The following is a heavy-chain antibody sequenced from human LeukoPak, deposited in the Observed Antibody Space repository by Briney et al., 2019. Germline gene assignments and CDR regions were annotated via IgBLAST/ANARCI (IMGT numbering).Heavy chain of an antibody. CDR2: IYYDDSET. J-gene: IGHJ4*02. V-gene: IGHV5-51*01. CDR1: GYSFTNYW. Sequence: GESLKISCKGGGYSFTNYWIVWVRQMPGKGLEWMGVIYYDDSETQYSPSFQGQVTISADKSISTAYLQWSSLKASDTAMYYCARRDCSSTSCYELDYWGQGTLVTVSS. CDR3: ARRDCSSTSCYELDY. D-gene: IGHD2-2*01.